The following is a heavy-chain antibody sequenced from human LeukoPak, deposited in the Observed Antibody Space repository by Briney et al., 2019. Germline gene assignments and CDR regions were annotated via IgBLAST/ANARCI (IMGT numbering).Heavy chain of an antibody. D-gene: IGHD6-19*01. CDR3: AKDGHSSGWGLDY. CDR2: ISGSGGST. V-gene: IGHV3-23*01. J-gene: IGHJ4*02. Sequence: GGSLRLSCAPSGFTFNSYAMTWVRQAPGKGLEWVSTISGSGGSTYYADSVKGRFTISRDNSKNTVYLQMNSLRVEDTAVYYCAKDGHSSGWGLDYWGQGTLITVSS. CDR1: GFTFNSYA.